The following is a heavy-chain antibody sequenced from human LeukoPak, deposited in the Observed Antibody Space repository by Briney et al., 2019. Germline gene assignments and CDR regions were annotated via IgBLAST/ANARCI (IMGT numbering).Heavy chain of an antibody. CDR3: AKDTDYYDYSGYDAFDI. V-gene: IGHV3-74*01. Sequence: GGSLRLSCAASGFTFSSDWMHWVRQAPGKGLVWVSRIKSDGSSTSYANSVKGRFTISRDNAKNTLYLQMNSLRAEDTAVYYCAKDTDYYDYSGYDAFDIWGQGTMVTVSS. D-gene: IGHD3-22*01. CDR2: IKSDGSST. J-gene: IGHJ3*02. CDR1: GFTFSSDW.